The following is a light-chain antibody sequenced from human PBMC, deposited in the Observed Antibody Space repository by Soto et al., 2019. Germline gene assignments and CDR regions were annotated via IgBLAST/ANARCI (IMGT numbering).Light chain of an antibody. CDR2: STN. Sequence: QAVVTQEPSFSVSPGGTVTLTCGLSSGSVSTTYYSSWYQQTPGQAPRTLIYSTNTRSSGVPDRFSGSILGNKAALTITGAQADDESDYYCVLYMGSGIWVFGGGTKL. V-gene: IGLV8-61*01. J-gene: IGLJ3*02. CDR3: VLYMGSGIWV. CDR1: SGSVSTTYY.